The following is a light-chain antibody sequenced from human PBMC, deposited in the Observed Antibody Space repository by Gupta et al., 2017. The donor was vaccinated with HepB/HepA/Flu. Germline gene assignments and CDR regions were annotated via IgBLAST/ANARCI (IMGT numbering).Light chain of an antibody. CDR2: GAS. Sequence: EIVLTQSPGTLSLSPGERATLSCRASQSVSSSYLAGYQQKPGQAPRLLIYGASSRATGIPDRCSGSGSGTDFTLPISRLEPEDFAVYYCQQPHNFGQGTKLEIK. CDR1: QSVSSSY. CDR3: QQPHN. V-gene: IGKV3-20*01. J-gene: IGKJ2*01.